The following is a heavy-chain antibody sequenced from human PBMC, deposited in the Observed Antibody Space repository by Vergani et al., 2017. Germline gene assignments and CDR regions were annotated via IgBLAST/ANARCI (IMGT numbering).Heavy chain of an antibody. D-gene: IGHD2-15*01. V-gene: IGHV3-48*01. CDR1: GFTFSSYS. CDR2: ISSSSSTI. CDR3: ARDRGYCSGGSCYYLDY. Sequence: EVQLVESGGGLVQPGGSLRLSCAASGFTFSSYSMNWVRQAPGKGLEWLSYISSSSSTIYYADSVKGRFTISRDNAKNSLYLQMNSLRAEDTAVYYGARDRGYCSGGSCYYLDYWGQGTLVTVSS. J-gene: IGHJ4*02.